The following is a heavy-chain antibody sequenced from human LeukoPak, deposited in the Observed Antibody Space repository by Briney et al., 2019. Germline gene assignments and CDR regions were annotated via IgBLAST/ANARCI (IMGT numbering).Heavy chain of an antibody. V-gene: IGHV3-23*01. D-gene: IGHD3-10*01. CDR2: FSGSGGSI. J-gene: IGHJ4*02. CDR3: ARRRGVTFGDFDY. Sequence: PSETLSLTCTVSGGSISSSSYYWGWIRQPPGKGLEWVSSFSGSGGSIYYADSVKGRFTISRDNSKNTLYLQMNSLRAEDTAVYYCARRRGVTFGDFDYWGQGTLVTVSS. CDR1: GGSISSSSYY.